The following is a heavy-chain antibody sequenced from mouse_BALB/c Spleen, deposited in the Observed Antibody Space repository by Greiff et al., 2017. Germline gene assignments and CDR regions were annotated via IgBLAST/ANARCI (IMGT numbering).Heavy chain of an antibody. J-gene: IGHJ3*01. D-gene: IGHD2-4*01. CDR3: ARLYDYDRGFAY. V-gene: IGHV2-6-4*01. CDR1: GFSLSRYS. CDR2: IWGGGST. Sequence: VMLVESGPGLVAPSQSLSITCTVSGFSLSRYSVHWVRQPPGKGLEWLGMIWGGGSTDYNSALKSRLSISKDNSKSQVFLKMNSLQTDDTAMYYCARLYDYDRGFAYWGQGTLVTVSA.